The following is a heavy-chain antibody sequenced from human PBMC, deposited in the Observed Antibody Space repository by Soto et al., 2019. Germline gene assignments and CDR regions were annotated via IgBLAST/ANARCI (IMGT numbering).Heavy chain of an antibody. V-gene: IGHV4-34*01. CDR2: INHSGST. D-gene: IGHD3-16*02. Sequence: QVQLQQWGAGLLKPSETLSLTCAVYGGSFSGYYWSWIRQPPGKGLEWIGEINHSGSTNYNPSLNSRPTISVATSKNPFSLTLSSVPAADTAVYYCARLSREFAYWGQGTLVTVSS. CDR3: ARLSREFAY. CDR1: GGSFSGYY. J-gene: IGHJ4*02.